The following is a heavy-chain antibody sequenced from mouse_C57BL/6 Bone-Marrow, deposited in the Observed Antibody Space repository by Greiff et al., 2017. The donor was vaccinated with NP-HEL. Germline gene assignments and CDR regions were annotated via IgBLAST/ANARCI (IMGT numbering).Heavy chain of an antibody. CDR1: GFTFSSYG. D-gene: IGHD1-1*01. J-gene: IGHJ3*01. V-gene: IGHV5-6*02. CDR3: ARPFITY. Sequence: DVMLVESGGDLVKPGGSLKLSCAASGFTFSSYGMSWVRQTPDKRLEWVATISSGGSYTYYPDSVKGRFTISRDNAKNTLYLQMSSLKSEDTAMYYCARPFITYWGQGTLVTVSA. CDR2: ISSGGSYT.